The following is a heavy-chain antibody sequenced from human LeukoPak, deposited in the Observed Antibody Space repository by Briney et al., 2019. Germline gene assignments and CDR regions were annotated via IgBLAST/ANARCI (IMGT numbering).Heavy chain of an antibody. CDR2: INHSGST. CDR1: GDSIATGTKY. J-gene: IGHJ3*02. D-gene: IGHD4-17*01. CDR3: ARTPPHAYGGNSGYAFDI. Sequence: PSETLSLTCTVSGDSIATGTKYWSWIRQPPGKGLEWIGEINHSGSTNYNPSLKSRVTISVDTSKNQFSLKLSSVTAADTAVYYCARTPPHAYGGNSGYAFDIWGQGTMVTVSS. V-gene: IGHV4-39*07.